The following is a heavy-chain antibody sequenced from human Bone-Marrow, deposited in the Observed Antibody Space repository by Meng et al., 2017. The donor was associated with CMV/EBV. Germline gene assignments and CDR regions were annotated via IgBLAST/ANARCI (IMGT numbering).Heavy chain of an antibody. Sequence: SGPTLAKPTQTLTLTCTFSGFLLSTSGMCVSWVRQPPGKALEWLALIDWDDDKYYSTSLKTRLTISKDTSKNQVVLTMTDMDPVDTATYYCARIRLGYYDSHRGAFDIWGQGTMVTVSS. CDR1: GFLLSTSGMC. CDR2: IDWDDDK. V-gene: IGHV2-70*20. CDR3: ARIRLGYYDSHRGAFDI. D-gene: IGHD3-22*01. J-gene: IGHJ3*02.